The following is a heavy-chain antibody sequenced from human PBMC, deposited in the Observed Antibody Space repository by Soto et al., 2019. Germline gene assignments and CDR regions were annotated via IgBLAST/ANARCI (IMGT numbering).Heavy chain of an antibody. J-gene: IGHJ6*02. CDR2: IYYSGST. V-gene: IGHV4-59*01. Sequence: SETRCVRWTGSGGSMSREWWSGSRHPPGKGLEWIGYIYYSGSTNYNPSLKSRVTISVDTSKNQFSLKLSSVTAADTAVYYCARDKAYYDILTGPGSYHYGMDVWGQGTTVT. CDR3: ARDKAYYDILTGPGSYHYGMDV. CDR1: GGSMSREW. D-gene: IGHD3-9*01.